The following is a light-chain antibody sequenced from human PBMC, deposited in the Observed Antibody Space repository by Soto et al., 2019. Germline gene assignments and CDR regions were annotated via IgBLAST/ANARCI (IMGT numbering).Light chain of an antibody. Sequence: DIQMNQSASTLSASVGYSVTVTCRASQSVSTWLAWYQQKPGKAPKLLISDASNRATGIPARFSGSGSGTDFTLTISRLQPEDFAVYYCQQRSNWPTFGQGTRLEIK. CDR1: QSVSTW. CDR2: DAS. V-gene: IGKV1-5*01. J-gene: IGKJ5*01. CDR3: QQRSNWPT.